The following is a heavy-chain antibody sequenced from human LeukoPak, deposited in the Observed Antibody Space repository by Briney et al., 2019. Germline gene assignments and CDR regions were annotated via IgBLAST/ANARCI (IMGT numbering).Heavy chain of an antibody. CDR2: INPNSGGT. D-gene: IGHD5-24*01. CDR3: ARHGEKATDTWFDP. Sequence: ASVKVSCKASGYTFTGYYMHWVRQAPGQGLEWMGWINPNSGGTNYAQKFQGRVTMTRDTSISTAYLQWSSLKASDTGMYYCARHGEKATDTWFDPWGQGTLVTVSS. V-gene: IGHV1-2*02. J-gene: IGHJ5*02. CDR1: GYTFTGYY.